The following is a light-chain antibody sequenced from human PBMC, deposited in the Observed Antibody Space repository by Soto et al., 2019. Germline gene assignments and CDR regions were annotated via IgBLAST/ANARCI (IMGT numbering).Light chain of an antibody. J-gene: IGLJ1*01. CDR3: QVWDISPDHYV. Sequence: SYELTQPPSVSVAPGQTASITCERNNIGSKRVHWYQQKPGQAPVLVVYDDSDRPSGIPERFSGSNFGNTATLTISRVEVADEADYYCQVWDISPDHYVFGTGTKLPVL. CDR2: DDS. V-gene: IGLV3-21*02. CDR1: NIGSKR.